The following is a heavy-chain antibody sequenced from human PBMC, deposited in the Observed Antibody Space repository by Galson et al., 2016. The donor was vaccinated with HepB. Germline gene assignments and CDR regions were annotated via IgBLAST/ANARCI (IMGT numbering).Heavy chain of an antibody. CDR3: ARDLKYSFESSGRSAF. Sequence: WMAWINPNNGDTKYAQKVQGRGTLTTDTSTSTVYMDLRSLRPDDTAVYYCARDLKYSFESSGRSAFWGQGTLVTVSS. D-gene: IGHD3-22*01. J-gene: IGHJ4*02. CDR2: INPNNGDT. V-gene: IGHV1-18*01.